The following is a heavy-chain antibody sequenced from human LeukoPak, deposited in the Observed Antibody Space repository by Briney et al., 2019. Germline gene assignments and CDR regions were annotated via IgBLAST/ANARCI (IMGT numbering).Heavy chain of an antibody. CDR3: ARDGSGYFQH. J-gene: IGHJ1*01. Sequence: SETLSLTCDVSGGPIRNFYWTWIRQPAGKGLEWIGRIYTSGSTNYNPSLKSRVTMSVDTSKNQFSLKLSSVTAADTAVYYCARDGSGYFQHWGQGTLVTVSS. V-gene: IGHV4-4*07. CDR2: IYTSGST. CDR1: GGPIRNFY. D-gene: IGHD6-25*01.